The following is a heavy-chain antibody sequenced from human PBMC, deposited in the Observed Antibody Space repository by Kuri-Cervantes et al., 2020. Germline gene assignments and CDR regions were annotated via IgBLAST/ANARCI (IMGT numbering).Heavy chain of an antibody. V-gene: IGHV3-30*14. Sequence: GESLKISCAASGFTFSSYAMHWVRQAPGKGLEWVAVISYDGSNKYYADSVKGRFTISRDNSKNTLYLQMNSLRAEDTAVYYCARAPYDFWSGYFIGYGMDVWGQGTTVTVSS. J-gene: IGHJ6*02. CDR2: ISYDGSNK. CDR1: GFTFSSYA. CDR3: ARAPYDFWSGYFIGYGMDV. D-gene: IGHD3-3*01.